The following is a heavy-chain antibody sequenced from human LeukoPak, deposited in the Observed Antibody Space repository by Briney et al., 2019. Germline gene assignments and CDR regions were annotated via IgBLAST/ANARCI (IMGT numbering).Heavy chain of an antibody. CDR3: ARSSAAEGPTHNWFGP. V-gene: IGHV4-39*01. CDR1: GGSISTSNNY. D-gene: IGHD6-13*01. CDR2: IYYSGTT. Sequence: AETLSLTCTVSGGSISTSNNYWGWIRQPPGKGLEWIISIYYSGTTYYNPSLKSRVAVSVDTSNNQFSLEVTSVTAADTAIYYCARSSAAEGPTHNWFGPWGRGTLVTVSS. J-gene: IGHJ5*02.